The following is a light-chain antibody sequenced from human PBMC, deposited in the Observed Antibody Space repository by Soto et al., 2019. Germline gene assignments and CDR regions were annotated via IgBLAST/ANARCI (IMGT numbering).Light chain of an antibody. Sequence: IQLTQSPSSLSASVGDRVTITCRASQDISGYVAWYQQRPGRAPQILIYAASALQTGVPSRFSGSGSGTDFTLTITSLQPEDFGTYYCQHPKWAFGQGTTVEI. CDR2: AAS. CDR1: QDISGY. CDR3: QHPKWA. J-gene: IGKJ1*01. V-gene: IGKV1-9*01.